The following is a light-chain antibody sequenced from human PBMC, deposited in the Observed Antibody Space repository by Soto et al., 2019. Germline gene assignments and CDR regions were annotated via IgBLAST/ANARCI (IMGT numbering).Light chain of an antibody. CDR1: SSDVGNSNH. J-gene: IGLJ7*01. Sequence: QSALTQPPSASGSPGQSVTISCTGTSSDVGNSNHVSWYQQLPGKAPKLMIYAVNKRPSGVPDRFSGSKSGNTASLTVSGLHLEDEADYYCSSDAGSNNLVFGGGTQLTVL. CDR2: AVN. V-gene: IGLV2-8*01. CDR3: SSDAGSNNLV.